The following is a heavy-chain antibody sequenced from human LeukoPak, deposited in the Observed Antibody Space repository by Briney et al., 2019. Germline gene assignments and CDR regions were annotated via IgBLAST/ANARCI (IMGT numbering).Heavy chain of an antibody. CDR3: ARGVVVVAATLGRFDP. J-gene: IGHJ5*02. CDR2: ISYDGSNK. V-gene: IGHV3-30*04. Sequence: PGGSLRLSCAASGFTFSSYAMHWVRQAPGKGLEWVAVISYDGSNKYYADSVKGRFTISRDNFKNTLYLQMNSLRAEDTAVYYCARGVVVVAATLGRFDPWGQGTLVTVSS. D-gene: IGHD2-15*01. CDR1: GFTFSSYA.